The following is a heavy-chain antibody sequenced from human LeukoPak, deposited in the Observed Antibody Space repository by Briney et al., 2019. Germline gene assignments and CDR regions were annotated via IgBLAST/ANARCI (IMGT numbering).Heavy chain of an antibody. CDR3: ARVSDFGVHFDY. CDR2: INPNSGGT. J-gene: IGHJ4*02. V-gene: IGHV1-2*02. Sequence: ASVKVSCKASGYTFTGYYMHWVRQAPGQGLEWMGWINPNSGGTNYAQKFQGRVTMTRGTSISTAYMELSRLRSDDTAVYYCARVSDFGVHFDYWGQGTLVTVSS. D-gene: IGHD3-3*01. CDR1: GYTFTGYY.